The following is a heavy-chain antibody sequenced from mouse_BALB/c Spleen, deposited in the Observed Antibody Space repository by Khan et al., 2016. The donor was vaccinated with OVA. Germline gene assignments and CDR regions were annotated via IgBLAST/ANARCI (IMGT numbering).Heavy chain of an antibody. D-gene: IGHD1-1*01. V-gene: IGHV1-81*01. CDR3: ARSGYGSLVY. Sequence: QVQLQQSGPELVRPGASVKMSCRASGYTFTDFGLNWVKQRTGQGLEWLGQIFPGSDTSYYNEKFKGKATLTADKSSNTASIQLSSLTSEDSAVYFCARSGYGSLVYWGQGTTLTVSS. CDR1: GYTFTDFG. J-gene: IGHJ2*01. CDR2: IFPGSDTS.